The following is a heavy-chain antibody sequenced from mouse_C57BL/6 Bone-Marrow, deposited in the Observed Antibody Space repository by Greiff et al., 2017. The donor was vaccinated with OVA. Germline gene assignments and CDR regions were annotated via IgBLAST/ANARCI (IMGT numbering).Heavy chain of an antibody. J-gene: IGHJ4*01. CDR1: GYSFSSYW. CDR2: IYPGDGAT. Sequence: VQLQQSGAELVKPGASVTISCKASGYSFSSYWMHWVQQRPGKGLEWIGLIYPGDGATNYNGYFTGKATLTADKSSSTAYMQLSSLTTEDSAVYFCARVPGTMDYWGQGTSVTVSS. CDR3: ARVPGTMDY. V-gene: IGHV1-80*01.